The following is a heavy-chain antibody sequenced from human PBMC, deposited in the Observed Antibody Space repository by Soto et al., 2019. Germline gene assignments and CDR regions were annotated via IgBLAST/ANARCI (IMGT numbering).Heavy chain of an antibody. CDR1: GFTFNTYS. CDR2: IWYDGTQK. D-gene: IGHD4-17*01. Sequence: QVQLKESGGGVVQPGRSLRLSCEASGFTFNTYSMHWVRQPPGKGLEWLAAIWYDGTQKDYADSVKGRFIISRDNSKKTLYLEMNSLRAEDTAVYYCARAGGTTVTGLWHFDSWGQGTLVTVSS. V-gene: IGHV3-33*01. J-gene: IGHJ4*02. CDR3: ARAGGTTVTGLWHFDS.